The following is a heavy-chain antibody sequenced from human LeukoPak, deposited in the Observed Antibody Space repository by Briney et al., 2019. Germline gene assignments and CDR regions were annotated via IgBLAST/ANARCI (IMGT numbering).Heavy chain of an antibody. V-gene: IGHV4-39*07. CDR3: ARGRHTFSDY. D-gene: IGHD3-16*01. J-gene: IGHJ4*02. CDR2: IYYSGST. CDR1: SGSIGSYY. Sequence: KPSETLSLTCTVSSGSIGSYYWGWIRQPPGKGLEWIGSIYYSGSTYYNPSLKSRVTISVDTSKNQFSLKLSSVTAADTAVYYCARGRHTFSDYWGQGTLVTVSS.